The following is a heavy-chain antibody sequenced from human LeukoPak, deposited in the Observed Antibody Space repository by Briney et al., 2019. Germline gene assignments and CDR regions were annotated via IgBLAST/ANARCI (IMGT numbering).Heavy chain of an antibody. CDR2: IIPIFGTA. J-gene: IGHJ5*02. CDR3: ARGRRSIVGASMVNWFDP. D-gene: IGHD1-26*01. V-gene: IGHV1-69*13. Sequence: GASVKVSCKASGGTFSSYAISWVRQAPGQGLEWMGGIIPIFGTANYAQKFQGRVTITADESTSTAYMELSSLRSEDTAVYYCARGRRSIVGASMVNWFDPWGQGTLVTVSS. CDR1: GGTFSSYA.